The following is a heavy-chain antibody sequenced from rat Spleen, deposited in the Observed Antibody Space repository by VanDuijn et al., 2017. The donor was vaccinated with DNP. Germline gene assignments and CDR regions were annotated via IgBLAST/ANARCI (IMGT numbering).Heavy chain of an antibody. CDR2: ITYDGSRT. CDR1: GFTFNNYW. J-gene: IGHJ4*01. D-gene: IGHD1-11*01. Sequence: EVQLVESGGDLVQPGRSLKLSCVASGFTFNNYWMTWVRQAPKKGLEWVATITYDGSRTYCRDSVKGRFTISRDNTKSTLYLQMDSLRSEDTATYYCTTFEGTNAWGQGTSVTVSS. V-gene: IGHV5S10*01. CDR3: TTFEGTNA.